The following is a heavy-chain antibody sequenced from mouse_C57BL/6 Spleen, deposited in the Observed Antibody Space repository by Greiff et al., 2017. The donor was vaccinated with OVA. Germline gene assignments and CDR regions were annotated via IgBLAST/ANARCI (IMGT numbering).Heavy chain of an antibody. D-gene: IGHD2-3*01. CDR2: ITPNNGGT. CDR1: GYTFTDYN. J-gene: IGHJ3*01. Sequence: VQLKQSGPELVKPGASVKIPCKASGYTFTDYNMDWVKQSHGKSLEWIGDITPNNGGTIYNQKFKGKATLTVDKSSSTAYMELRSLTSEDTAVYYCARCGYSSWFAYWGQGTLVTVSA. CDR3: ARCGYSSWFAY. V-gene: IGHV1-18*01.